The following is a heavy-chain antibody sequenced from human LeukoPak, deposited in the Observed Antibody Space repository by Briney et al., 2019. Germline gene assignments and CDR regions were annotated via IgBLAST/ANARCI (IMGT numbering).Heavy chain of an antibody. D-gene: IGHD2-8*02. V-gene: IGHV3-7*01. Sequence: GGSLRLSCAASGFTFSSYAMSWVRQAPGKGLEWVANIKQDGSEKYYVDSAKGRFTISRDNAKNSLYLQMNSLRAEDTAVYYCARVGSTTGYWGQGTLVTVSS. CDR1: GFTFSSYA. CDR2: IKQDGSEK. J-gene: IGHJ4*02. CDR3: ARVGSTTGY.